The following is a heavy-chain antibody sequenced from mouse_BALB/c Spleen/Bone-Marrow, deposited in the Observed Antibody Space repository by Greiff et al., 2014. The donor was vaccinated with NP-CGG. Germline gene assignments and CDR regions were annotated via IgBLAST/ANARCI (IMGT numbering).Heavy chain of an antibody. CDR2: IDPANGNT. Sequence: EVQLQQSGAELVEPGASVKLSCTASGFNIKDTYMHWVKQRPEQGLEWIGRIDPANGNTKYDPKLQGKATITADTSSNTAYLQLSSLTSEDTAVYYCASYYYGRYFDVWGAGTTVTVSS. J-gene: IGHJ1*01. V-gene: IGHV14-3*02. D-gene: IGHD1-1*01. CDR3: ASYYYGRYFDV. CDR1: GFNIKDTY.